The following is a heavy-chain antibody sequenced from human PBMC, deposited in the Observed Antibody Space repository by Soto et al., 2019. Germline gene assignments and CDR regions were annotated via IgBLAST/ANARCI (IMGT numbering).Heavy chain of an antibody. D-gene: IGHD5-18*01. V-gene: IGHV3-30-3*01. Sequence: PGESLKISCAASGFTFSSYAMHWVRQAPGKGLEWVAVISYDGSNKYYADSVKGRFTISRDNSKNTLYLQMNSLRAEDTAVYYCARTWIQREYWGQGTLVTVSA. CDR2: ISYDGSNK. CDR1: GFTFSSYA. CDR3: ARTWIQREY. J-gene: IGHJ4*02.